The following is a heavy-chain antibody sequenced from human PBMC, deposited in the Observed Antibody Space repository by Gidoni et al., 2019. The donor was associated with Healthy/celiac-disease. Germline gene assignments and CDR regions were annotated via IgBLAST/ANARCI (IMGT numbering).Heavy chain of an antibody. CDR2: IYYSGST. Sequence: QVQLQESGPGLVKPSETLSLTCTVSGGSVSSGSYYWSWIRQPPGKGLEWIGYIYYSGSTNYNPSLKSRVTISVDTSKNQFSLKLSSVTAADTAVYYCAREGKYSSSSDSVVWGQGTLVTVSS. V-gene: IGHV4-61*01. J-gene: IGHJ4*02. CDR1: GGSVSSGSYY. CDR3: AREGKYSSSSDSVV. D-gene: IGHD6-13*01.